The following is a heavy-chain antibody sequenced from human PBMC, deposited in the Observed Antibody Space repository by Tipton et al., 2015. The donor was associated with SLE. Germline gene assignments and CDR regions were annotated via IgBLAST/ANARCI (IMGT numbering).Heavy chain of an antibody. Sequence: TLSLTCAVSGWSFSDYFFTWSRQSPGKGLVWRMGVNHSGSTDYHPSLMSRVTMTSDTSKNQFTLKQTSVTAADTALYYCAGCTTFGLVRGSFGSCGQGALV. D-gene: IGHD3-3*01. CDR3: AGCTTFGLVRGSFGS. CDR2: VNHSGST. J-gene: IGHJ5*02. V-gene: IGHV4-34*01. CDR1: GWSFSDYF.